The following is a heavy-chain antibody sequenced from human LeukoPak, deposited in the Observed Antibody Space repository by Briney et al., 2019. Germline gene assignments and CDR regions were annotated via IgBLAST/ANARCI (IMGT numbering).Heavy chain of an antibody. CDR2: ISSSSSYI. J-gene: IGHJ6*02. CDR3: ARVGGGWHYGMDV. CDR1: GFTFSSYS. D-gene: IGHD6-19*01. Sequence: PGGPLRLSCAASGFTFSSYSMNWVRQAPGKGLEWVSSISSSSSYIYYADSVKGRFTISRDNAKNSLYLQMNSLRAEDTAVYYCARVGGGWHYGMDVWGQGTTVTVSS. V-gene: IGHV3-21*01.